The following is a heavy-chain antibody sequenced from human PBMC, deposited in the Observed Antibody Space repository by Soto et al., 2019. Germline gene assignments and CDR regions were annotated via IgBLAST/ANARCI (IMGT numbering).Heavy chain of an antibody. Sequence: PGESLKISCKGSVYSFTSYWISWVRQMPGKGLEWMGRIDPSDSYTNYSPSFQGHVTISADKSISTAYLQWSSLKASDTAMYYCARHGRGDIVVVPAAIEEYYYYGMDVWGQGATVTV. CDR1: VYSFTSYW. D-gene: IGHD2-2*01. CDR3: ARHGRGDIVVVPAAIEEYYYYGMDV. V-gene: IGHV5-10-1*01. CDR2: IDPSDSYT. J-gene: IGHJ6*02.